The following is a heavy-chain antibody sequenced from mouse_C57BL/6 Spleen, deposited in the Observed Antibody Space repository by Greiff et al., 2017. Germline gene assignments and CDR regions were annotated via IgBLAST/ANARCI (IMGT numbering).Heavy chain of an antibody. CDR3: ASGDDYDAWFAY. D-gene: IGHD2-4*01. CDR1: GYTFTSYW. CDR2: IYPGSGST. V-gene: IGHV1-55*01. Sequence: QVQLQQPGAELVKPGASVKMSCKASGYTFTSYWITWVKQRPGHGLEWIGDIYPGSGSTNYNEKFKSKATLTVDTSSSTAYMQLSSLTSEASAVYYCASGDDYDAWFAYWGQGTLVTVSA. J-gene: IGHJ3*01.